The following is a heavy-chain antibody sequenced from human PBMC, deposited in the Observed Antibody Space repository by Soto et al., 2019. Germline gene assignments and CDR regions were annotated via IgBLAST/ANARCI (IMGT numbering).Heavy chain of an antibody. CDR1: GGSISSYY. CDR3: ARSRRGYSYGLFDS. D-gene: IGHD5-18*01. J-gene: IGHJ4*02. V-gene: IGHV4-59*01. Sequence: SETLSLTCTVPGGSISSYYWSWIRQPPGKGLEWIAYVSDSGRTSYNPSLKSRVTISIDMSKNQVSLKLTSVTAADRAVYYCARSRRGYSYGLFDSWGQGALVTVSS. CDR2: VSDSGRT.